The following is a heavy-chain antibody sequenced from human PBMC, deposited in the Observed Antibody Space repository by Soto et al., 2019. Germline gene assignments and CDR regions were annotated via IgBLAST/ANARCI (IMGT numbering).Heavy chain of an antibody. CDR1: GGSISSYY. J-gene: IGHJ3*02. CDR2: VFTSGNT. D-gene: IGHD3-22*01. V-gene: IGHV4-4*07. Sequence: LSLTCTVSGGSISSYYWSWIRQPAGKGLEWIGRVFTSGNTNDNPSLQSRVTMSVDTSKNQFSLKLSSVTAADTAVYYCVRSFFYDNTAYHSSDAFDIWGQGTMVTVSS. CDR3: VRSFFYDNTAYHSSDAFDI.